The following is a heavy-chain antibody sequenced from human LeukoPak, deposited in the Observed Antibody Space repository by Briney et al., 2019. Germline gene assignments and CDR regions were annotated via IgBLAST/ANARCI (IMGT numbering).Heavy chain of an antibody. CDR2: IKQDGSEE. CDR1: GFTFSSYW. J-gene: IGHJ6*02. CDR3: ARDSSSWNGEYYYGMDV. D-gene: IGHD6-13*01. V-gene: IGHV3-7*01. Sequence: GGSLRLSCAASGFTFSSYWMSWVRQAPGKGLEWVANIKQDGSEEDYVDSVKGRFTISRDNAKNSLYLQMNSLRAEDTAVYYCARDSSSWNGEYYYGMDVWGQGTTVTVSS.